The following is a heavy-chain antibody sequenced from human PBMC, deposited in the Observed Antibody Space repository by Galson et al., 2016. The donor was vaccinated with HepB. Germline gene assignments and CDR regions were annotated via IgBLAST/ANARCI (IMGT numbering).Heavy chain of an antibody. Sequence: SLRLSCAASGFTFSNYNMNWVRQAPGKGLEWVSYIRSSSSIKYYTNSVKGRFTISRDNAKNSLFLQMNSLRGEDTAVYYCATLGSYSGSFQSYGLDVWGQGTTVTVSS. CDR1: GFTFSNYN. J-gene: IGHJ6*02. CDR2: IRSSSSIK. V-gene: IGHV3-48*01. CDR3: ATLGSYSGSFQSYGLDV. D-gene: IGHD1-26*01.